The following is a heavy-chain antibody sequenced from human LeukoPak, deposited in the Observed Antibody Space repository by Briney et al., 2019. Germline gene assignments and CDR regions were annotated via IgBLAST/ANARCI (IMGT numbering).Heavy chain of an antibody. J-gene: IGHJ3*02. CDR1: GGTFSTYG. D-gene: IGHD2-15*01. Sequence: GASVKVSCKASGGTFSTYGISWVRQAPGQGLEWMGGIIPIFGTANYAQKFQGRVTITTDDSTSTAYMELSSLRSEDTAVYYCARDQGSGPDAFDIWGQGTMVTVSS. CDR3: ARDQGSGPDAFDI. V-gene: IGHV1-69*05. CDR2: IIPIFGTA.